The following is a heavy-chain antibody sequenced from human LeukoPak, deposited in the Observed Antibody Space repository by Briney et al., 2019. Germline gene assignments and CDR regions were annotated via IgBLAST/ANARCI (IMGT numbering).Heavy chain of an antibody. CDR1: GYTLTELS. J-gene: IGHJ5*02. Sequence: GASVKVSCKVSGYTLTELSMHLVRQAPGKGLEWMGGFDPEDGETIYAQKFQGRVTMTEDTSTDTAYMELSSLRSEDTAVYYCATEAGTVGHLDPWGQGTLVTVSS. CDR2: FDPEDGET. CDR3: ATEAGTVGHLDP. D-gene: IGHD4-23*01. V-gene: IGHV1-24*01.